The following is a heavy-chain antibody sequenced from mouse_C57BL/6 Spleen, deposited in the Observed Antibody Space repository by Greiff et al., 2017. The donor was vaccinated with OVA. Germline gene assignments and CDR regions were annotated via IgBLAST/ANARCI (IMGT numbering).Heavy chain of an antibody. CDR1: GYAFTNYL. D-gene: IGHD2-4*01. J-gene: IGHJ2*01. Sequence: VQRVESGAELVRPGTSVKVSCKASGYAFTNYLIEWVKQRPGQGLEWIGVINPGSGGTNYNEKFKGKATLTADKSSSTAYMQLSSLTSEDSAVYFCAREDYDRTFDYWGQGTTLTVSS. CDR2: INPGSGGT. CDR3: AREDYDRTFDY. V-gene: IGHV1-54*01.